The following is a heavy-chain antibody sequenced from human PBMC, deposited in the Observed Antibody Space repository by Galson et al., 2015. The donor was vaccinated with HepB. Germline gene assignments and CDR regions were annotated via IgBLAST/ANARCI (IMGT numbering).Heavy chain of an antibody. Sequence: SLRLSCAASGFTFSNYAMSWVRQAPGKGLEWVSAIRGSGGTTYYADSVKGRFTISRDNSKTTLYLQMNSLRGEDTAVYYCANGRPDSGQPGWEYYYYMDVWGKGTTVTVSS. CDR3: ANGRPDSGQPGWEYYYYMDV. CDR2: IRGSGGTT. J-gene: IGHJ6*03. CDR1: GFTFSNYA. V-gene: IGHV3-23*01. D-gene: IGHD1-26*01.